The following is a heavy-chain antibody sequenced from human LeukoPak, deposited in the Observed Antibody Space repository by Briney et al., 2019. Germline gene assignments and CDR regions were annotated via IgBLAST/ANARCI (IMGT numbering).Heavy chain of an antibody. CDR3: ATQSYGLFHY. CDR2: IKPDGTEQ. J-gene: IGHJ4*02. D-gene: IGHD4-17*01. Sequence: GGSLRLSCTASGFMLSTHWMSWVRQAPGKGLEWVANIKPDGTEQYHADSLRGRFTISRDNAKNSLYLQVDSLRGEDTAVYYCATQSYGLFHYWGQGTLVTVSS. CDR1: GFMLSTHW. V-gene: IGHV3-7*01.